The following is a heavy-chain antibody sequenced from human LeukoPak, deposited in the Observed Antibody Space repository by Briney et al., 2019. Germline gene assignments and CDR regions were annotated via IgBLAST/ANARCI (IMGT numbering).Heavy chain of an antibody. CDR3: ARDALTYYYDSSGHTWMDY. V-gene: IGHV3-23*01. Sequence: PGGSLRLSCAASGFTFSSHGMNWVRQAPGKGLEWVSGISPSGGITYYTDSVKGRFTISRDNSKNTQSLQMNSLRAEDTAVYYCARDALTYYYDSSGHTWMDYWGQGTLVTVSS. CDR1: GFTFSSHG. D-gene: IGHD3-22*01. J-gene: IGHJ4*02. CDR2: ISPSGGIT.